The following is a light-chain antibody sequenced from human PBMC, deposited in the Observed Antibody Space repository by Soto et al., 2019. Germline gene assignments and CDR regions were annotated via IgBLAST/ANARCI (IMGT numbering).Light chain of an antibody. V-gene: IGKV3-20*01. J-gene: IGKJ5*01. CDR3: QQYGSAIT. CDR2: RTS. Sequence: EIVLTQSPGPLSLSPVERATLSCRASQSVSSTYLAWYQQKPGQAPRLLIYRTSTRATGIPDRFSGSGSGTDFTLTISRLEPEDFAVYYCQQYGSAITFGQGTRLEIK. CDR1: QSVSSTY.